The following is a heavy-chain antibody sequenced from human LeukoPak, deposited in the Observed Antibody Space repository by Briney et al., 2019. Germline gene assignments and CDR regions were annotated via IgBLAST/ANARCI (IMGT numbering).Heavy chain of an antibody. D-gene: IGHD1-26*01. CDR2: ISYDGSNK. V-gene: IGHV3-30-3*01. CDR3: ARDEEWEPKGFDY. CDR1: GFTFSSYA. J-gene: IGHJ4*02. Sequence: GGSLRLSCAASGFTFSSYAMHWVRQAPGKGLEWVAVISYDGSNKYYADSVKGRFTISRDNAKNSLYLQMNSLRAEDTAVYYCARDEEWEPKGFDYWGQGTLVTVSS.